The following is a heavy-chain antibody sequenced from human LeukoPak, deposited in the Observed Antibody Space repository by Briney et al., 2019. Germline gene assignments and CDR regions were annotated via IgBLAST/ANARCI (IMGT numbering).Heavy chain of an antibody. V-gene: IGHV4-59*01. Sequence: SETLSLTCSVSGGSISSYYWSWIRQPPGKGLEWIGYSHYSGSTKYNPPLKSRVTISVDTSKNQISLKLSSVTAADTAVYYCARDNWYFDLWGRGTLVTVS. CDR2: SHYSGST. J-gene: IGHJ2*01. CDR3: ARDNWYFDL. CDR1: GGSISSYY.